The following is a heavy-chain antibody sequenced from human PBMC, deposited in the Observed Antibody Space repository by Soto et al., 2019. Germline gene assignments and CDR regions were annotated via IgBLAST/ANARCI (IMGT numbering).Heavy chain of an antibody. CDR3: AREVGPANYDFWSGPYNWFDP. J-gene: IGHJ5*02. CDR2: IYYSGST. V-gene: IGHV4-59*01. CDR1: GGSISSYY. Sequence: SETLSLTSTLSGGSISSYYWSWIRQPPGKGLEWIGYIYYSGSTNYNPSLKSRVTISVDTSKNQFSLKLSSVTAADTAVYYCAREVGPANYDFWSGPYNWFDPWGQGTLVTVSS. D-gene: IGHD3-3*01.